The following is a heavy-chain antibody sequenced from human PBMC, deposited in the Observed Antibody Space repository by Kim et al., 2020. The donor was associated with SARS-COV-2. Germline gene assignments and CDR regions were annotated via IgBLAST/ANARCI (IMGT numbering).Heavy chain of an antibody. CDR1: GYTFTGYY. Sequence: ASVKVSCKASGYTFTGYYMHWVRQAPGQGLEWMGRINPNSGGTNYAQKFQGRVTMTRDTSISTAYMELSRLRSDDTAVYYCASTCSGGSCYSDYYYYGMDVWGRGTTVTVSS. D-gene: IGHD2-15*01. J-gene: IGHJ6*02. V-gene: IGHV1-2*06. CDR2: INPNSGGT. CDR3: ASTCSGGSCYSDYYYYGMDV.